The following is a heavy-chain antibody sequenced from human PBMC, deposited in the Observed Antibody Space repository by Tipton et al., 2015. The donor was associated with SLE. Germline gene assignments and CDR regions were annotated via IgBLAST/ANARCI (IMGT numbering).Heavy chain of an antibody. V-gene: IGHV4-4*08. CDR2: IYATGTT. J-gene: IGHJ4*02. CDR1: GASLSSYY. Sequence: GASLSSYYWSWIRQSPDRGLQWIGNIYATGTTNYNPSLKSRVSMSIDTSKSQVTLKLTSVTAADTALYYCARGGWDMDNWGPGTLVTVSP. CDR3: ARGGWDMDN. D-gene: IGHD2-15*01.